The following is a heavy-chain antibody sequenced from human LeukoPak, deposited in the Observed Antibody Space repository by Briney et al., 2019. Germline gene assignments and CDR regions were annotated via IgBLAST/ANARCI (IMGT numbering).Heavy chain of an antibody. D-gene: IGHD4-17*01. CDR3: ARVGDYGDYF. CDR1: GFTFSDHY. CDR2: TRNKANSYTT. Sequence: GGSLTLSCAASGFTFSDHYMDWVRQAPGKGLEWVGRTRNKANSYTTEYAASVKGRFTISRDDSKNSLYLQMDSLKTEDTAVYYCARVGDYGDYFWGQGTLVTVSS. V-gene: IGHV3-72*01. J-gene: IGHJ4*02.